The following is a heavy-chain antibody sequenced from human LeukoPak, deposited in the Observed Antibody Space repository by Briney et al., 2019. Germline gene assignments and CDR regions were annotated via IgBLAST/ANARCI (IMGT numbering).Heavy chain of an antibody. V-gene: IGHV2-5*02. CDR3: AHRRYYYDSSGPEAFDI. CDR1: GFSLSTSGVG. Sequence: SGPTLVNPTQTLTLTCTFSGFSLSTSGVGVGWIRQPPGKALEWLALIYWDDDKRYSPSLKSRLTITKDTSKNQVVLTMTNMDPVDTATYYYAHRRYYYDSSGPEAFDIWGQGTMVTVSS. J-gene: IGHJ3*02. D-gene: IGHD3-22*01. CDR2: IYWDDDK.